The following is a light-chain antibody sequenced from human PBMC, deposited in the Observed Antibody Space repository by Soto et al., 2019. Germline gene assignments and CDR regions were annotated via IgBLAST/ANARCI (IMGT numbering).Light chain of an antibody. CDR3: AAWEDSLVHV. CDR1: SSNIGSNY. CDR2: RNN. V-gene: IGLV1-47*01. J-gene: IGLJ1*01. Sequence: QSVLTQPPSASGTPGQRVTISCSGSSSNIGSNYVYWYQQLPGTAPKLLIYRNNQRPSGVPDRFSGSKSGTSASLAISGLRSEDEADYYCAAWEDSLVHVFGTGTKLTVL.